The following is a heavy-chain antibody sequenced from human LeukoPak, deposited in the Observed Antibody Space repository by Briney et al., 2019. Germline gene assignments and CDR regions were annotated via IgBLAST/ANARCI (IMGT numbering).Heavy chain of an antibody. CDR3: ARGSFSGTTIDY. D-gene: IGHD1-7*01. V-gene: IGHV1-69*05. CDR2: IIPIFGTA. J-gene: IGHJ4*02. CDR1: GGTFSSYA. Sequence: SVKLSCKASGGTFSSYAISWGRQAPGQGLEWMGGIIPIFGTANYAQKFQGRVTITTDESTSTAYMELSSLRSEDTAVYYCARGSFSGTTIDYWGQGTLVTVSS.